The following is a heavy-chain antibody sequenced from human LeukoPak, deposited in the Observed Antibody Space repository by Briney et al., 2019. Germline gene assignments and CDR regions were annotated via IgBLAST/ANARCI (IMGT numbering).Heavy chain of an antibody. Sequence: SETLSLTCSVSGDSISSGSYYWGWIRQPPGKGLEWIGTIYYSGSTYYNPSLKSRVTMSVDTSKNQFSLKLSSVAATDTAVYYCARHSNGGCTSTRCHIDYWGQGTLVTVSS. D-gene: IGHD2-2*01. J-gene: IGHJ4*02. CDR2: IYYSGST. V-gene: IGHV4-39*01. CDR1: GDSISSGSYY. CDR3: ARHSNGGCTSTRCHIDY.